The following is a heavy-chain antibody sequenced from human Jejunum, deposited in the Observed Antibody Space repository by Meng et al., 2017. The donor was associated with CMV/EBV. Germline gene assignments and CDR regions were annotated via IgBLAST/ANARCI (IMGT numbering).Heavy chain of an antibody. CDR3: AKATDIVVVVAAYGLDV. D-gene: IGHD2-15*01. Sequence: FRTSALTWVRQAPGKGLEWVSAISGRGGSTHYADSVKGRFTISRDNSNNILYLQMNGLRAEDTAKYYCAKATDIVVVVAAYGLDVWGQGTTVTVSS. J-gene: IGHJ6*02. CDR2: ISGRGGST. V-gene: IGHV3-23*01. CDR1: FRTSA.